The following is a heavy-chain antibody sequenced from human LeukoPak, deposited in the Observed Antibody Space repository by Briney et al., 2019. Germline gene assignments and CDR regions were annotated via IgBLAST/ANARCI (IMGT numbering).Heavy chain of an antibody. D-gene: IGHD6-6*01. CDR2: IYYSGST. CDR1: GGSISSSSYY. Sequence: PSETLSLTWTVSGGSISSSSYYWGWIRQPPGKGLEWIASIYYSGSTYYNPSPKSRVTISVDTSKNQFSLKLSSVTAADTAVYYCAIGGDSSSSSIDYWGQGTLVTVSS. J-gene: IGHJ4*02. V-gene: IGHV4-39*01. CDR3: AIGGDSSSSSIDY.